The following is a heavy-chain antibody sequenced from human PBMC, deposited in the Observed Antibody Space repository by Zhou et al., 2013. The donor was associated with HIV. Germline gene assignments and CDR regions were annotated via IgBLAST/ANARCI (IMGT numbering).Heavy chain of an antibody. CDR1: GYIFNQYG. D-gene: IGHD1-26*01. Sequence: QVQLMQSDSEVKKPGASVKVSCRVSGYIFNQYGLHWIRQVPGQRPEWMGWVDPYNGDTDYSEKFQGRVTMTRDTSTSTVYMELSGLSSEDTATYYCARDHSTTEWEKPVWWCDPWGQGTLVIVSS. CDR3: ARDHSTTEWEKPVWWCDP. J-gene: IGHJ5*02. V-gene: IGHV1-18*01. CDR2: VDPYNGDT.